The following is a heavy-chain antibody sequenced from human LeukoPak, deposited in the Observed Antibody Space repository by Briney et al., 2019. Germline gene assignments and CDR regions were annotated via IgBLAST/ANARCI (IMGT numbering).Heavy chain of an antibody. J-gene: IGHJ4*02. CDR1: GYTFTSYA. D-gene: IGHD3-10*01. CDR2: INAGNGNK. Sequence: GASVKVSCKASGYTFTSYAMHWVRQAPGQRLEWMGWINAGNGNKKYSQKFQGRVTITRDTSASTAYMELSSLRSEDTAVYYCARTILYGSGSYYFDYWGQGTLVTVSS. V-gene: IGHV1-3*01. CDR3: ARTILYGSGSYYFDY.